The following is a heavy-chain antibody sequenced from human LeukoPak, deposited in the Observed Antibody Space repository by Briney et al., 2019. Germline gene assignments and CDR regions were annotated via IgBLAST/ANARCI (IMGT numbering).Heavy chain of an antibody. CDR1: GGSFSGYC. CDR3: ARGRHYGMDV. CDR2: INHSGST. V-gene: IGHV4-34*01. Sequence: PSETLSLTCAVYGGSFSGYCWSWIRQPPGKGLEWIGEINHSGSTNYNPSLKSRVTISVDTSKNQFSLKLSSVTAADTAVYYCARGRHYGMDVWGQGTTVTVSS. J-gene: IGHJ6*02.